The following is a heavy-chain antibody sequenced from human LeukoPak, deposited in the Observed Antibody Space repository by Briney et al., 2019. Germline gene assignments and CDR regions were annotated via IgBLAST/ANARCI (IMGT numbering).Heavy chain of an antibody. CDR2: ISGSGGST. Sequence: GGSPRLSCVASGFYFSGYAMSWVRQAPGKGLEWVSTISGSGGSTYYAGSVKGRFTISRDTSKNAVYLQMNSLRAEDTAVYYCAKAGGRGSGSYWWSFDYWGQGTLVTVSS. D-gene: IGHD3-10*01. V-gene: IGHV3-23*01. J-gene: IGHJ4*02. CDR3: AKAGGRGSGSYWWSFDY. CDR1: GFYFSGYA.